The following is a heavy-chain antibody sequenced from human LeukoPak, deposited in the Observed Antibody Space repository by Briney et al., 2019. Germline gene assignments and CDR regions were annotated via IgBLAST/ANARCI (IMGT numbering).Heavy chain of an antibody. D-gene: IGHD3-10*01. CDR2: ISGSGGST. Sequence: QPGGSLRLSCAASGFTFSSYAMSWVRQAPGKGLEWVSAISGSGGSTYYADPVKGRFTISRDNSKNTLYLQMNSLRAEDTAVYYCAKDHGLYYGSGSYYRYWYFDLWGRGTLVTVSS. CDR1: GFTFSSYA. V-gene: IGHV3-23*01. CDR3: AKDHGLYYGSGSYYRYWYFDL. J-gene: IGHJ2*01.